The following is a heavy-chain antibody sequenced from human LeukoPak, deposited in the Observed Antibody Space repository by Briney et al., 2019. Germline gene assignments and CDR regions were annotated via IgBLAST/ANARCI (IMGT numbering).Heavy chain of an antibody. D-gene: IGHD6-13*01. CDR2: IYYSGST. CDR3: ARGSDTAAGLY. Sequence: PSETLSLTCTVSGGSINNYYWSWIRQPPGKGLEWIGYIYYSGSTNYNPSLKSRVSISVDSSKNQFSLKVSSVTAADTAVYYCARGSDTAAGLYWGQGTLVTVSS. V-gene: IGHV4-59*12. CDR1: GGSINNYY. J-gene: IGHJ4*02.